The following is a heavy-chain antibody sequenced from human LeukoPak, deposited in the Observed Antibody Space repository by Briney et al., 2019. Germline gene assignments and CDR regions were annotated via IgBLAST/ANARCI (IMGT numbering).Heavy chain of an antibody. CDR2: IYTSGST. D-gene: IGHD3-16*02. J-gene: IGHJ4*02. CDR3: ARGAPPTYSDYVWGSYRFSPFDY. V-gene: IGHV4-4*07. Sequence: SETLSLTCTVSGGSISSYYWSWIRQPAGKGLEWIGRIYTSGSTNYNPSLKSRVTMSVDTSKNQFSLKLSSVTAADTAVYYCARGAPPTYSDYVWGSYRFSPFDYWGQGTLVTVSS. CDR1: GGSISSYY.